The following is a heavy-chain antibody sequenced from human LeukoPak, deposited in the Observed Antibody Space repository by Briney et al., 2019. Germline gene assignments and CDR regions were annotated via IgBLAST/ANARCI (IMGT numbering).Heavy chain of an antibody. CDR2: INHSERT. J-gene: IGHJ1*01. D-gene: IGHD3-9*01. Sequence: SETLSLTCGVYGGSFSAYYWDWIRQPPGKGLEWIGDINHSERTNYNPSLKSRVTISVDTSKNHFSLKLPSVTAADTAVYYCARHSRGDDILTWGQGPLVTVSS. CDR3: ARHSRGDDILT. V-gene: IGHV4-34*01. CDR1: GGSFSAYY.